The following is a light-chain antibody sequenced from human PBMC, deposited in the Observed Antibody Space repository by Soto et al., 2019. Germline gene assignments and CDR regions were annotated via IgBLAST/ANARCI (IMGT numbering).Light chain of an antibody. V-gene: IGLV2-11*01. CDR1: SSDVGTYNY. CDR2: XVS. CDR3: CSYAGSYTSV. Sequence: QSVLTQPRSVSGSPGQSVTISCTGTSSDVGTYNYVSWYQQHPGKAPKLMIXXVSQRPSGXXXXXXGSKSGNTASLTISGXXAXXXXXXXCCSYAGSYTSVLGGGTKLTVL. J-gene: IGLJ2*01.